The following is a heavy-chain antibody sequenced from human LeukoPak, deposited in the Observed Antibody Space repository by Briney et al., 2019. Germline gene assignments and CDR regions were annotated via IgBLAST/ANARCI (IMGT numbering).Heavy chain of an antibody. D-gene: IGHD5-12*01. V-gene: IGHV3-23*01. CDR2: ISESEGST. J-gene: IGHJ4*02. Sequence: GGSLRLSCAASGFTMASYAMSWVRQVPGKGLEWVSAISESEGSTNYADSVKGRLTISRDSSKHTLYLQMNSLRAEDTALYYCAKDVMATVTSGGYFFDSWGQGTLVIVSS. CDR3: AKDVMATVTSGGYFFDS. CDR1: GFTMASYA.